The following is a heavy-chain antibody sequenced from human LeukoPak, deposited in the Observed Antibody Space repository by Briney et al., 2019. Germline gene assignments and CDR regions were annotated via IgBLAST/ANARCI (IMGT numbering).Heavy chain of an antibody. CDR1: GGSISSSSYY. CDR2: INYSGST. CDR3: ARRLLRYFDWLLFTPTHFDY. Sequence: PSETLSLTCTVSGGSISSSSYYWGWIRQPPGKGLEWMGSINYSGSTYHNPSLKSRVTISVDTSKNQFSLKLSSVTAADTAVYYCARRLLRYFDWLLFTPTHFDYWGQGTLVAVSS. J-gene: IGHJ4*02. D-gene: IGHD3-9*01. V-gene: IGHV4-39*07.